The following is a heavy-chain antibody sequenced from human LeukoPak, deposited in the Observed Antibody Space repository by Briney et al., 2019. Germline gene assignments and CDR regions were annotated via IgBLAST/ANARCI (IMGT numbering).Heavy chain of an antibody. J-gene: IGHJ4*02. CDR3: ARERTTMVSGTTIGAY. D-gene: IGHD2-8*01. CDR1: GFTFSSYE. V-gene: IGHV3-48*03. CDR2: ITGSGDTI. Sequence: GGSLRLSCSASGFTFSSYEMNSARQAPGKGLEWISYITGSGDTIYYADSVKGRFTISRDNAKNSLFLQMNSLTADDTAVYYCARERTTMVSGTTIGAYWGQGTLVTVSS.